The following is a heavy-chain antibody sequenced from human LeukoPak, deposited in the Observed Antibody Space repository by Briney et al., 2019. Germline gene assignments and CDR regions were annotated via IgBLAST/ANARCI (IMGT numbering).Heavy chain of an antibody. Sequence: GGSLRLSCAASGFTFSNYCMNWVRQAPGKGLVWVSYISGGGTTIYYADSVKGRFAISRDSAKDSLDLQMNSLRAEDTAVYYCAREPVYYYYMDVWGKGTTVAVPS. CDR2: ISGGGTTI. CDR3: AREPVYYYYMDV. J-gene: IGHJ6*03. CDR1: GFTFSNYC. V-gene: IGHV3-48*01.